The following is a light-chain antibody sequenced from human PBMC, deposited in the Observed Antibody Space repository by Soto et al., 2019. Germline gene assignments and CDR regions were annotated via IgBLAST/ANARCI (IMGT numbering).Light chain of an antibody. Sequence: QSVLTQPPSVSAAPGQKVTISCSGSNSNIGNNYVSWYQQLPGTAPKLLIYENNNRPSEIPDRFSVSKSGTSATLGITGLQTGDEADYYCGTWDSSLSAHVFGTGTKVTVL. CDR1: NSNIGNNY. CDR3: GTWDSSLSAHV. CDR2: ENN. J-gene: IGLJ1*01. V-gene: IGLV1-51*02.